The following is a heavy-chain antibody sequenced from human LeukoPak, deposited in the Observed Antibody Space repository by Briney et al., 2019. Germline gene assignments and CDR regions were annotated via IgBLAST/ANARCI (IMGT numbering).Heavy chain of an antibody. CDR1: GFTFSSYA. J-gene: IGHJ4*02. Sequence: PGGSLRLSCAASGFTFSSYAMSWVRQAPGKGLECVSAISGSGGSTYYADSVKGRFTISRDNSKSTVYLQMNSLRAEDTAVYYCAKDRYSSGWYSDFDYWGQGTLVTVSS. V-gene: IGHV3-23*01. CDR3: AKDRYSSGWYSDFDY. CDR2: ISGSGGST. D-gene: IGHD6-19*01.